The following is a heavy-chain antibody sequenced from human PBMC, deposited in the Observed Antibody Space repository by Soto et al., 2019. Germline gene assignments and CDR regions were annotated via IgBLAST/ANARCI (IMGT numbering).Heavy chain of an antibody. Sequence: PSQTLSLNCAISGDSVSSNNAAWNWISQSPSRGLEWLGRTYYRSKWFNDYAVSMKSRVTVNPDTSKNQFSLQLNSVTPEDTSVYFCAREARLARAGTYYFDFWGAGILVIVSS. D-gene: IGHD1-1*01. CDR1: GDSVSSNNAA. CDR2: TYYRSKWFN. J-gene: IGHJ4*02. V-gene: IGHV6-1*01. CDR3: AREARLARAGTYYFDF.